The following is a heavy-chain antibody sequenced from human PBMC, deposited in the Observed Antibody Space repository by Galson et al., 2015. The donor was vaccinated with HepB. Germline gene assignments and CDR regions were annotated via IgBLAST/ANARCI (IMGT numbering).Heavy chain of an antibody. CDR1: GGTFSSYA. J-gene: IGHJ6*02. Sequence: SVKVSCKASGGTFSSYAISWVRQAPGQGLEWMGGIIPIFGTANYAQKFQGRVTITADESTSTAYMELSSLRSEDTAVYYCARDNWNQTSVEYYYYGMDVWGQGTTVAVSS. CDR2: IIPIFGTA. CDR3: ARDNWNQTSVEYYYYGMDV. D-gene: IGHD1-20*01. V-gene: IGHV1-69*13.